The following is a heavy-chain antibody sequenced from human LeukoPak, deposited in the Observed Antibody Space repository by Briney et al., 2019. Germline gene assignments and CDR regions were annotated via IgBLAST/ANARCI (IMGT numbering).Heavy chain of an antibody. CDR1: GFTFSSYG. V-gene: IGHV3-23*01. J-gene: IGHJ4*02. CDR3: AKAFDSSGYYFPR. D-gene: IGHD3-22*01. CDR2: ISGSGGST. Sequence: PGGSLRLSCAASGFTFSSYGMSWVRQAPGKGLEWVSAISGSGGSTYYADSVKGRFTISRDNSKNTLYLQMNSLRAEDTAVYYCAKAFDSSGYYFPRWGQGTLATVSS.